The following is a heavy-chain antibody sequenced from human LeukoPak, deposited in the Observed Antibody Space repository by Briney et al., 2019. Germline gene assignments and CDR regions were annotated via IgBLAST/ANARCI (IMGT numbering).Heavy chain of an antibody. V-gene: IGHV1-46*01. Sequence: GASVKVSCKASGGTFTSYYMHWVRQAPGQGLEWMGIINPSGGRTSYAQKFQGRVTMSRDTSTSTVHMELSSLRSEDTAVYYCARDLVQRPGTAAAALGNYYYGMDVWGQGTTVTVSS. CDR2: INPSGGRT. D-gene: IGHD6-13*01. CDR3: ARDLVQRPGTAAAALGNYYYGMDV. CDR1: GGTFTSYY. J-gene: IGHJ6*02.